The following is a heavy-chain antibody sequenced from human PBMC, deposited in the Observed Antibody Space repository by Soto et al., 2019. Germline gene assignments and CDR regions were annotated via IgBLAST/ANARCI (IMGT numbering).Heavy chain of an antibody. J-gene: IGHJ6*02. Sequence: EVQLVESGGALVKPGGSLRLSCAASGFSFGIYTMNWVRQAPGKGLEWVASVGTTSPYIYYADSVRGRFTISRDNAKNSLSPQMAGLRAEDTAVYYCARVMCGDCSAYYYYSMDVWGQGTTVTVSS. CDR2: VGTTSPYI. CDR3: ARVMCGDCSAYYYYSMDV. D-gene: IGHD2-21*02. V-gene: IGHV3-21*01. CDR1: GFSFGIYT.